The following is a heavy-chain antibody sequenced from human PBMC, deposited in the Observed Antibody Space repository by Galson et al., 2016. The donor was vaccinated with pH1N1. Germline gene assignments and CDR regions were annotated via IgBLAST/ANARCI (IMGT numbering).Heavy chain of an antibody. V-gene: IGHV3-74*01. D-gene: IGHD1-1*01. CDR3: VRGTTAWSGFDY. J-gene: IGHJ4*02. CDR1: GFSLSSNS. CDR2: LRFDGTTT. Sequence: ASGFSLSSNSMHWVRQSPGKGLVWVSRLRFDGTTTTYADSVKGRFTVSRDSAKNTLYLQMDSLRADDTAVYYCVRGTTAWSGFDYWGPGTLVTVSS.